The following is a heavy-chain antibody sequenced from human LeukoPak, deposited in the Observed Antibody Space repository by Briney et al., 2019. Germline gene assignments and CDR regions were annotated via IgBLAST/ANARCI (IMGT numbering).Heavy chain of an antibody. CDR3: ARPAVVAATYDAFDI. CDR2: IIPIFGTA. Sequence: GASVKVSCKASGGTFSSYAISWVRQAPGQGLEWMGGIIPIFGTANYAQKFQGRVTIIADKSTSTAYMELSSLRSEDTAVYYCARPAVVAATYDAFDIWGQGTMVTVSS. J-gene: IGHJ3*02. CDR1: GGTFSSYA. D-gene: IGHD2-15*01. V-gene: IGHV1-69*06.